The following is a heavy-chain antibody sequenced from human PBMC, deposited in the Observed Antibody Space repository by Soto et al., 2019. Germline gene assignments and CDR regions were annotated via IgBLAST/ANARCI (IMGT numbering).Heavy chain of an antibody. D-gene: IGHD3-22*01. CDR3: ARGYYYDTSGYTFAY. Sequence: GGLIRLSCAVSEFTIRGNCGSWVSKKKGKGLEWVSVIFSGGTTYYADSVEGRFTISRDNSKNTLHLQMNSLRAEDTAVYYCARGYYYDTSGYTFAYLGQGTQVTVSS. CDR1: EFTIRGNC. J-gene: IGHJ4*02. V-gene: IGHV3-66*01. CDR2: IFSGGTT.